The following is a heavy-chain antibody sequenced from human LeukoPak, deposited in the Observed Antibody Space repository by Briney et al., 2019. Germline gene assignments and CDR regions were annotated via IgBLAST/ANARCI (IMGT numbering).Heavy chain of an antibody. Sequence: EASVKVSCKASGYTFTGYYMHWVRPAPGQGLEWMGWINPNSGGTNYAQKFQGRVTMTRDTSISTAYMELSRLRSDDTAVYYCARADDFWSVHYYYMDVWGKGTTVTVSS. D-gene: IGHD3-3*01. V-gene: IGHV1-2*02. CDR3: ARADDFWSVHYYYMDV. CDR1: GYTFTGYY. CDR2: INPNSGGT. J-gene: IGHJ6*03.